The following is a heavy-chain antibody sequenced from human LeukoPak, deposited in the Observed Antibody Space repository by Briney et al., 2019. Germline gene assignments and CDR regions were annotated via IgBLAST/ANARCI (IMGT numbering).Heavy chain of an antibody. CDR2: IYYSGST. D-gene: IGHD3-22*01. CDR3: ARHGYYYDSSGYYPFDAFDI. V-gene: IGHV4-59*08. Sequence: PSETLSLTCTVSGGSISSYYWSWIRQPPGKGLEWIGYIYYSGSTNYNPSLKSRVTISVDTSKNQFSLKLSSVTAADTAVYYCARHGYYYDSSGYYPFDAFDIWGQGTMVTVSS. J-gene: IGHJ3*02. CDR1: GGSISSYY.